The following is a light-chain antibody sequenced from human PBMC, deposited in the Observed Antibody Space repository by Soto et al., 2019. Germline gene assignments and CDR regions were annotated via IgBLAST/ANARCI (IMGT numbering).Light chain of an antibody. CDR3: QQYENYWT. CDR1: QSISSW. Sequence: DLQMPQSPSTLSATAGDRVTITCRASQSISSWLAWYQHKPGKAPKLLSYDASNLDSGVPSRFSGSGSGTEFSLTIRNLQPDDCATYSCQQYENYWTFGQGTRVEIK. V-gene: IGKV1-5*01. J-gene: IGKJ1*01. CDR2: DAS.